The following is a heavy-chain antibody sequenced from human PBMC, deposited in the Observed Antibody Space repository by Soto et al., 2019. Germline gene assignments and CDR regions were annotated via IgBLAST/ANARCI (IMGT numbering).Heavy chain of an antibody. V-gene: IGHV4-34*01. J-gene: IGHJ6*02. CDR1: GGSFSGYY. Sequence: ASETLSLTCAVYGGSFSGYYWSWIRQPPGKGLEWIGEINHSGSTNYNPSLKSRVTISVDTSKNQFSLKLSSVTAADTAVYYCARGGEYSSSMGLRYYYYYGMDVWGQGTTVTVSS. CDR2: INHSGST. D-gene: IGHD6-6*01. CDR3: ARGGEYSSSMGLRYYYYYGMDV.